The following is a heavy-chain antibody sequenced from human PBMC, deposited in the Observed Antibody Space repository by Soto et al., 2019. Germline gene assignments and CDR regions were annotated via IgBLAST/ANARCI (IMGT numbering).Heavy chain of an antibody. V-gene: IGHV1-69*13. CDR2: IIPIFGTA. Sequence: SVKVSCKASGGTFSSYAISWVRQAPGQGLEWMGGIIPIFGTANYAQKFQGRVTITADESTSTPYTKLSSLRSEDRAVYYCARDSPHCSGGSCYVIQTNYNWFDPWGKGTLVTVSS. J-gene: IGHJ5*02. CDR3: ARDSPHCSGGSCYVIQTNYNWFDP. CDR1: GGTFSSYA. D-gene: IGHD2-15*01.